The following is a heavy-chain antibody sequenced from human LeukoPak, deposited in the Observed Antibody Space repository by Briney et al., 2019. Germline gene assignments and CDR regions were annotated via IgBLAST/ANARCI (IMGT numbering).Heavy chain of an antibody. CDR1: GVSISGYY. D-gene: IGHD5-18*01. Sequence: WETLSLTCTVSGVSISGYYWSWIRQPPGKGLEWIVYIYYSGSTKYNPSLTSPVTISVDASKNQFSLRLSSLTAADTAVYYCARGALDTKTRFDCGGQGTLVTVSP. J-gene: IGHJ4*02. V-gene: IGHV4-59*01. CDR2: IYYSGST. CDR3: ARGALDTKTRFDC.